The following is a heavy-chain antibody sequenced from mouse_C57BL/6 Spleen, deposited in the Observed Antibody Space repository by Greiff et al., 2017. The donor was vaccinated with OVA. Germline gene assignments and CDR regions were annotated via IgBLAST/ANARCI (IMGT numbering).Heavy chain of an antibody. CDR2: ISSGGSYT. D-gene: IGHD1-1*01. CDR1: GFTFSSYG. CDR3: AREDYYGKNFDY. Sequence: EVNLVESGGDLVKPGGSLKLSCAASGFTFSSYGMSWVRQTPDKRLEWVATISSGGSYTYYPDSVKGRFTISRDNAKNTLYLQMSSLKSEDTAMYYCAREDYYGKNFDYWGQGTTLTVSS. J-gene: IGHJ2*01. V-gene: IGHV5-6*01.